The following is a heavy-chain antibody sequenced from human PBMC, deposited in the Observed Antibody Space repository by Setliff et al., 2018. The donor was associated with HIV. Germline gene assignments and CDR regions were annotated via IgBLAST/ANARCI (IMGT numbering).Heavy chain of an antibody. V-gene: IGHV3-23*01. Sequence: GGSLRLSCAASGFYLSIYAMSWVRQAPGKGLEWVAGISGSGGSTYYADSVKGRFTISRDNSKNSLYLQMNSLRAEDTAVYYCTAQGFLKNYNVWGGPFWYFDLWGRGTLVTVSS. D-gene: IGHD3-3*01. J-gene: IGHJ2*01. CDR3: TAQGFLKNYNVWGGPFWYFDL. CDR1: GFYLSIYA. CDR2: ISGSGGST.